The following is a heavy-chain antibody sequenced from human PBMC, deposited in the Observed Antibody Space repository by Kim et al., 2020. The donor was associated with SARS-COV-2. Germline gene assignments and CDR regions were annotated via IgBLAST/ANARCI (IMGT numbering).Heavy chain of an antibody. V-gene: IGHV3-73*01. CDR3: TRTKYDSGGYYPDY. CDR2: ITSNGNSYAT. Sequence: GGSLRLSCAASGLTFSGSAMHWVRQASGKGLEWVGRITSNGNSYATAYAAPVKGRFIISRDDSKDTAFLEMNSLKTEDTAVYYCTRTKYDSGGYYPDYWGQGTLVTVSS. CDR1: GLTFSGSA. D-gene: IGHD3-22*01. J-gene: IGHJ4*02.